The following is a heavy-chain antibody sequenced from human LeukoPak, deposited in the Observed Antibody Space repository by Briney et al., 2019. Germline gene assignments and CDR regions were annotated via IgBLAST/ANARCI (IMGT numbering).Heavy chain of an antibody. CDR2: IKQDGSEK. CDR3: ARVSGDIVVVVAATLGGVFDY. Sequence: GGSLRLSCAASGFTFSSYWMSWVRQAPGKGLEWVANIKQDGSEKYYVDSVKGRFTISRGNAKNSLYLQTNSLRAEDTAVYYCARVSGDIVVVVAATLGGVFDYWGQGTLVTVSS. V-gene: IGHV3-7*01. CDR1: GFTFSSYW. J-gene: IGHJ4*02. D-gene: IGHD2-15*01.